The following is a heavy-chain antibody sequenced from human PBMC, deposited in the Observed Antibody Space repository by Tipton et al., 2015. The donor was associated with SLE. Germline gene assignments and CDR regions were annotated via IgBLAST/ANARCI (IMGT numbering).Heavy chain of an antibody. D-gene: IGHD6-19*01. Sequence: GSLRLSCAASGFTFDDYAMHWVRQAPGKGLEWVSLISWDGGSTYYADSVKGRFTISRDNSKNSLYLQMNSLRAEDTALYYCAKDRIAVAGRGRYGMDVWGQGTTVTVSS. V-gene: IGHV3-43D*04. CDR2: ISWDGGST. CDR1: GFTFDDYA. CDR3: AKDRIAVAGRGRYGMDV. J-gene: IGHJ6*02.